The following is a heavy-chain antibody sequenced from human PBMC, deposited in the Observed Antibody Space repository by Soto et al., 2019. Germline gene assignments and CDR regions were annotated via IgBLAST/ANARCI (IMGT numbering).Heavy chain of an antibody. D-gene: IGHD3-10*01. CDR2: ISAYNGNT. Sequence: QVQLVQSGAEVKKPGASVKVSCKASGYSFTSYSISWVRHAPGQGLEWMAWISAYNGNTNYGQKLQGRVTMTTDTSTSTAYMELRSQRSDDTAVYYCARDGKGNYYGSESYYGYWGQGTLVTVSS. V-gene: IGHV1-18*01. CDR3: ARDGKGNYYGSESYYGY. J-gene: IGHJ4*02. CDR1: GYSFTSYS.